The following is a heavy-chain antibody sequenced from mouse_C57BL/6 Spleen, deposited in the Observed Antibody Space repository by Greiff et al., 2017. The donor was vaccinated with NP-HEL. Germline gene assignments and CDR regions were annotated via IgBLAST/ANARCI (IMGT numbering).Heavy chain of an antibody. V-gene: IGHV5-4*01. J-gene: IGHJ2*01. CDR2: ISDGGSYT. D-gene: IGHD2-3*01. CDR3: ARQEDGYYEDYYFDY. CDR1: GFTFSSYA. Sequence: EVQLVESGGGLVKPGGSLKLSCAASGFTFSSYAMSWVRQTPEKRLEWVATISDGGSYTYYPDNVKGRFTISRDNAKNNLYLQMSHLKSEDTAMYYCARQEDGYYEDYYFDYWGQGTTLTVAS.